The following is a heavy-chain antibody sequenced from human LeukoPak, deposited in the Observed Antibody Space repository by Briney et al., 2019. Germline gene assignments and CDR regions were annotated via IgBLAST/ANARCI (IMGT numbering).Heavy chain of an antibody. CDR3: ARGSNSALDY. D-gene: IGHD2-21*01. V-gene: IGHV3-48*03. CDR2: ISSNGSTI. CDR1: GFTFSSYE. J-gene: IGHJ4*02. Sequence: GGSLRLSCAASGFTFSSYEMNWVRQAPGKGLEWVSYISSNGSTIYYADSVKGRFTISRDNAKNSLYLQMNSLRAEDTAVYYCARGSNSALDYWGQGTLVTVSS.